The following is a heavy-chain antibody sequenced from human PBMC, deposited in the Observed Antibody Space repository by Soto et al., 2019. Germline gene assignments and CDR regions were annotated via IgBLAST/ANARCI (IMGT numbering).Heavy chain of an antibody. CDR3: AREIMAADHFDY. Sequence: QIQLHESGPGLVKPSQTLSLTCTVSGGSIRSGDYYWSWIRQTPERGLEWCGYVHYSGNTFYHPALKGRAPISLDTSRNQFSLNLSSVTAADSAVYYCAREIMAADHFDYWGQGALVTVSS. CDR1: GGSIRSGDYY. D-gene: IGHD6-13*01. CDR2: VHYSGNT. V-gene: IGHV4-30-4*01. J-gene: IGHJ4*02.